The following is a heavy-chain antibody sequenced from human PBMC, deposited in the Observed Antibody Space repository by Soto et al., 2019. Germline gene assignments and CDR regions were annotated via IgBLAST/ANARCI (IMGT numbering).Heavy chain of an antibody. D-gene: IGHD3-3*01. Sequence: QVQLLQSGAEVKKTGASVKVSCKVSGYTLTEISMNWVRQTPGAGLEWMGGFDPEGGEIMYAPKFQGRVTMTEDRSTYTAYMELSSLRAEDTAVYYCAVTSLESDNDFWSGDHWGQGTVVTVSS. CDR2: FDPEGGEI. V-gene: IGHV1-24*01. J-gene: IGHJ4*02. CDR3: AVTSLESDNDFWSGDH. CDR1: GYTLTEIS.